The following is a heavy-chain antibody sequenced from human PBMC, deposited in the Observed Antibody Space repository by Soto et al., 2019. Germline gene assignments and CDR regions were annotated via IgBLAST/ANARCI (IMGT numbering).Heavy chain of an antibody. D-gene: IGHD3-9*01. V-gene: IGHV1-24*01. Sequence: ASMKVSCKISGYTLTELSMHWVRQAPGKGLEWMGGFDPEDGETIYAQKFQGRVTMTEDTSTDTAYMELSSLRSEDTAVYYCATARYFDWLLFPWFDPWGQGTLVNVS. CDR2: FDPEDGET. CDR1: GYTLTELS. J-gene: IGHJ5*02. CDR3: ATARYFDWLLFPWFDP.